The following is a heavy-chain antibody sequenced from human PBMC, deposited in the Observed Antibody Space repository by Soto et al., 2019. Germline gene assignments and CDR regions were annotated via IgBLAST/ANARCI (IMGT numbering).Heavy chain of an antibody. CDR2: IYYSGST. CDR1: GGSISSSSYY. J-gene: IGHJ4*02. V-gene: IGHV4-39*01. CDR3: ARQNVGYTETLGDY. D-gene: IGHD6-25*01. Sequence: PSETLSLTCTVSGGSISSSSYYWGWIRQPPGKGLEWIGSIYYSGSTYYNPSLKSRVTISVDTSKNQFSLKLSSVTAADTAVYYCARQNVGYTETLGDYWGQGTLVTVSS.